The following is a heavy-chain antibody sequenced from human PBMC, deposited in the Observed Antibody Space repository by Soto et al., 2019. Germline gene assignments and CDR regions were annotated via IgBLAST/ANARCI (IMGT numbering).Heavy chain of an antibody. CDR1: GFTFSRYG. CDR3: ARALNPKTYYYDSSGYGAYGMDV. Sequence: PGGSLRLSCAASGFTFSRYGMHWVRQAPGKGLECVAVIWYDGSNKYYADSVKGRFTISRDNSKKTLYLKMNSMRDEDTAVYYCARALNPKTYYYDSSGYGAYGMDVWGQGTTVTVSS. V-gene: IGHV3-33*01. D-gene: IGHD3-22*01. CDR2: IWYDGSNK. J-gene: IGHJ6*02.